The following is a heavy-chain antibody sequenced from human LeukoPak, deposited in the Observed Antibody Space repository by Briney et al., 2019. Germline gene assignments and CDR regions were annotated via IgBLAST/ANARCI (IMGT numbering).Heavy chain of an antibody. CDR2: ISGSGGST. J-gene: IGHJ3*02. CDR3: AKYYYGDYVSVAAFDI. D-gene: IGHD4-17*01. Sequence: GGSLRLSCAASGFTFSSYGMSWVRQAPGKGLEWVSAISGSGGSTYYADSVKGRFTISRDNSKNTLYLQMNSLRAEDTAVYYCAKYYYGDYVSVAAFDIWGQGTMVTVSS. CDR1: GFTFSSYG. V-gene: IGHV3-23*01.